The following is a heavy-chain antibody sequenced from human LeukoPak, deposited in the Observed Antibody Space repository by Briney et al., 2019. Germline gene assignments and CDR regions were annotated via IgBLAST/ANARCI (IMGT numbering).Heavy chain of an antibody. D-gene: IGHD1-1*01. CDR2: IRSKAYGETS. CDR3: TRDRGAYNLYDY. Sequence: GGSLRLSCTASGFTFGDYAMSWIRQAPGKGMEWVGFIRSKAYGETSDYAASVKGRFTISRDDSKAIAYLQMNSLKTEDTAVYHCTRDRGAYNLYDYWGQGTLVTVSS. CDR1: GFTFGDYA. V-gene: IGHV3-49*03. J-gene: IGHJ4*02.